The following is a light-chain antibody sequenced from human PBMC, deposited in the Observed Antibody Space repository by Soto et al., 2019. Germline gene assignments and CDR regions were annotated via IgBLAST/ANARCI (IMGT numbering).Light chain of an antibody. Sequence: DIQLTQSPSFLSASVGDRVTITCRASQGFSNSLAWYQQKPGKAPKLLIYAASTLQSGVTSRCSGSGSGTEFTLPISSLQPEDFATDYCQQPDSYPCTFGQGTKLEIK. CDR2: AAS. CDR3: QQPDSYPCT. J-gene: IGKJ2*02. V-gene: IGKV1-9*01. CDR1: QGFSNS.